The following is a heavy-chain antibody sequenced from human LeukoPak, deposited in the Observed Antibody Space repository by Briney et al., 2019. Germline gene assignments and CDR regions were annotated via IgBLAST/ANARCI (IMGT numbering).Heavy chain of an antibody. Sequence: SETLSLTCTVSGGSISSYYWSWIRQPPGKGLEWIGYIYYSGSTNYNPSLKSRVTISVDTSKNQFSLKLSSVTAADTAVYCCARTDGDYVGYFDYWGQGTLVTVSS. J-gene: IGHJ4*02. D-gene: IGHD4-17*01. CDR2: IYYSGST. V-gene: IGHV4-59*01. CDR3: ARTDGDYVGYFDY. CDR1: GGSISSYY.